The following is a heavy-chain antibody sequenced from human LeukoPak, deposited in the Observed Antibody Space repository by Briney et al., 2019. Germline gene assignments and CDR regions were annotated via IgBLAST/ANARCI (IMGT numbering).Heavy chain of an antibody. J-gene: IGHJ3*02. CDR3: ARKDSSGYSGAFDI. V-gene: IGHV3-53*01. Sequence: PRGSLRLSCAASGFTFSSYAMSWVRQAPGKGLEWVSVIYSGGSTYYADSVKGRFTISRDNSKNTLYLQMNSLRAEDTAVYYCARKDSSGYSGAFDIWGQGTMVTVSS. CDR2: IYSGGST. D-gene: IGHD3-22*01. CDR1: GFTFSSYA.